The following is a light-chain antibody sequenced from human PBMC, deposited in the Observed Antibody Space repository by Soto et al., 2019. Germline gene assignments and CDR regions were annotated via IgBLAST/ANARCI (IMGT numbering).Light chain of an antibody. Sequence: IQLTQSPSSLSASVGDRVTITCRASQAIRTALGWYQQKPGKVPKLLIYAASTLQSGVPSRFSGSGSGTDFTLTISGLQPDDFATYYCQQYNSYSPWTFGPGTKVDIK. J-gene: IGKJ1*01. V-gene: IGKV1-17*01. CDR1: QAIRTA. CDR3: QQYNSYSPWT. CDR2: AAS.